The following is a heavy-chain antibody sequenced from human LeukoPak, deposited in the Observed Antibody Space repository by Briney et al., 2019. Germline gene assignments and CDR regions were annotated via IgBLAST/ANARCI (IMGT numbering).Heavy chain of an antibody. D-gene: IGHD2-2*01. J-gene: IGHJ4*02. CDR2: IYYSGST. V-gene: IGHV4-30-4*08. CDR3: ARGAMPGYYFDY. Sequence: SETLSLTCTVSGGSISSGDYYWSWIRQPPGKGLEWIGYIYYSGSTYYNPSLKSRVTISVDTSKNQFSLKLSSVTAADTAVYYCARGAMPGYYFDYWGQGTLVTVSS. CDR1: GGSISSGDYY.